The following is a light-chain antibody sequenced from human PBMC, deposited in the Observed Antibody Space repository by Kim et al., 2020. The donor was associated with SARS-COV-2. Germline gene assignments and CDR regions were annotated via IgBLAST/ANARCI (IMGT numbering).Light chain of an antibody. V-gene: IGLV1-40*01. CDR1: SSNIGAGYD. Sequence: RITISCTGSSSNIGAGYDVHWYQQLPGTAPKLLIHDNNNRPSGVPDRFSGSKSGTSASLAITGLQAEDEADYYCQSYDSSLSGLYVFGTGTKVTVL. CDR3: QSYDSSLSGLYV. CDR2: DNN. J-gene: IGLJ1*01.